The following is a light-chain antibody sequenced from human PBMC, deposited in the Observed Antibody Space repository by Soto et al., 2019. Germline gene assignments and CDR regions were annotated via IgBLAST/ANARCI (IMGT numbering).Light chain of an antibody. Sequence: EIVLTQSPATLSLSPGERATLSCRASQSVSSYLAWYQQKPGQAPRLLIYDASNRATDIPARFSGSGYGTDFSLTIGSLEPEDFAVNYCQRRRNWATFGQGTRLEIK. J-gene: IGKJ5*01. CDR3: QRRRNWAT. CDR1: QSVSSY. V-gene: IGKV3-11*01. CDR2: DAS.